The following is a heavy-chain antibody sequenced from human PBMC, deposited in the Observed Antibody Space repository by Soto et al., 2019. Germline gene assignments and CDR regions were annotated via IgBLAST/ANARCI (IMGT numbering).Heavy chain of an antibody. V-gene: IGHV3-30*03. CDR2: ITYNRSNK. CDR3: ARDRQWRNFDY. CDR1: GFTFSSYG. D-gene: IGHD6-19*01. J-gene: IGHJ4*02. Sequence: GGSLRLSCAASGFTFSSYGMHWVRQAPGKGLEWVAVITYNRSNKYYADSVKGRFTISRDNAKNTLYLQMNSLRAEDTAVYYCARDRQWRNFDYWGQGTLVTVSS.